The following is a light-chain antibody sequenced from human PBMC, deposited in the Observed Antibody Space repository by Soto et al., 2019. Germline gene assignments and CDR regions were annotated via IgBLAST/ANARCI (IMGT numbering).Light chain of an antibody. CDR2: DAS. CDR3: QQRSNWPLT. V-gene: IGKV3-11*01. CDR1: QSVSSY. J-gene: IGKJ4*01. Sequence: EIVLTQSPATLSLSPGERATLSCRASQSVSSYLAWYQQKPGQAPRLLIYDASNRATGIPARFSGSGSGTDFTLTISSLEREDLAVYYCQQRSNWPLTFGGGTKVEIK.